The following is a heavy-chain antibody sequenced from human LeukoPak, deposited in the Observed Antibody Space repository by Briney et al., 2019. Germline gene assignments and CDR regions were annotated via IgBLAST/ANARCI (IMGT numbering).Heavy chain of an antibody. CDR1: GGSISSSSYY. Sequence: SETLSLTCTVSGGSISSSSYYWGWIRQSPGEGLEWIGRIYTSGSTNYNPSLKSRVTMSVDTSKNQFSLKLSSVTAADTAVYYCASDGSYGAFDIWGQGTMVTVS. V-gene: IGHV4-39*07. D-gene: IGHD1-26*01. J-gene: IGHJ3*02. CDR2: IYTSGST. CDR3: ASDGSYGAFDI.